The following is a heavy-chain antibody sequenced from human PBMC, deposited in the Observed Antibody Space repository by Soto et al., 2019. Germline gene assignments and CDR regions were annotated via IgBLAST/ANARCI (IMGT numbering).Heavy chain of an antibody. D-gene: IGHD6-6*01. CDR1: GLTFSNFG. V-gene: IGHV3-30*18. J-gene: IGHJ3*02. Sequence: QVQLVESGGGVVQPGRSLRLSCAASGLTFSNFGMHWVRQAPGTGLEWVTIISSDGSYKYYADSVKGRFTISRDNSRNTLYLQMNSVRAEDTAVYYCVKEGWSIVDRTSLRGVFDIRGPGAMVAVAS. CDR2: ISSDGSYK. CDR3: VKEGWSIVDRTSLRGVFDI.